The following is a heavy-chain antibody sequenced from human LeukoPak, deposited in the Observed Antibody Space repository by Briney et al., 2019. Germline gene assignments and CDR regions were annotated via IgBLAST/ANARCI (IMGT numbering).Heavy chain of an antibody. V-gene: IGHV3-23*01. CDR2: ISGSGGST. D-gene: IGHD3-10*01. CDR3: AKGRRELLWFGELSFDP. CDR1: GFTFSSYA. Sequence: PGASLRLSCAASGFTFSSYAMSWVRQAPGKGLGWVSAISGSGGSTYYADSVKGRFTISRDNSKNTLYLQMNSLRAEDTAVYYCAKGRRELLWFGELSFDPWGQGTLVTVSS. J-gene: IGHJ5*02.